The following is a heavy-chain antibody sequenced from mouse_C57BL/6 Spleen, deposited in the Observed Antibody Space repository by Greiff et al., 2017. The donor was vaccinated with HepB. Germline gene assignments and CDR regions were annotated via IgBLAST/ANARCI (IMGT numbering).Heavy chain of an antibody. CDR3: ARNLYYGSSYYFDD. J-gene: IGHJ2*01. CDR2: IWTGGGT. Sequence: VQLVESGPGLVAPSQSLSITCTVSGFSLTSYAISWVRQPPGKGLEWLGVIWTGGGTNYNSALKSRLSISKDNSKSQVFLKMNSLQTDDTARYYCARNLYYGSSYYFDDWGQGTTLTVSS. CDR1: GFSLTSYA. D-gene: IGHD1-1*01. V-gene: IGHV2-9-1*01.